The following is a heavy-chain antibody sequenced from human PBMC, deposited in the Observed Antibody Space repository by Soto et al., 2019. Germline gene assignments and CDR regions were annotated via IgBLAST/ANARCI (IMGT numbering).Heavy chain of an antibody. D-gene: IGHD3-10*01. CDR2: IYYSGST. V-gene: IGHV4-59*01. CDR3: ARDPGSGSYYGWFDP. CDR1: GGSISRYY. Sequence: SENLSLTCTGSGGSISRYYWNWIRQPPGKGLEWIGYIYYSGSTNYNPSLKSRVTISVDTSKNQFSLKLSSVTAADTAVYYCARDPGSGSYYGWFDPWGQGTLVTVS. J-gene: IGHJ5*02.